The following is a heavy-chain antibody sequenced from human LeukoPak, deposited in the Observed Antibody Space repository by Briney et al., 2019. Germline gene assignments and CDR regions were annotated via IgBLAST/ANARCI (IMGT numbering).Heavy chain of an antibody. CDR2: INHSGST. CDR1: GGSFSGYY. J-gene: IGHJ4*02. V-gene: IGHV4-34*01. D-gene: IGHD5-18*01. CDR3: ARVSGYSYGNFDY. Sequence: SPSETLSLTCAVYGGSFSGYYWSWIRQPPGKGLEWIGEINHSGSTNYNPSLKSRVTTSVDTSKNQFSLKLSSVTAADTAVYYCARVSGYSYGNFDYWGQGTLVTVSS.